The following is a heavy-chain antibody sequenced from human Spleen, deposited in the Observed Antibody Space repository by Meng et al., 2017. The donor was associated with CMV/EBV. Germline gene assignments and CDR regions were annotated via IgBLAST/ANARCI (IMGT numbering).Heavy chain of an antibody. CDR1: GFGFSSCD. CDR2: IRYDGSNE. V-gene: IGHV3-30*02. CDR3: AKVMGGFLEYFQSQRLVSYYYGMDV. D-gene: IGHD3-3*01. J-gene: IGHJ6*02. Sequence: GESLKISCAASGFGFSSCDMHWVRQAPGKGLEWVAFIRYDGSNEHYGDAVKGRFIISRDNSKSTLFLQMNSLRTEDAAMYYCAKVMGGFLEYFQSQRLVSYYYGMDVWGQGTMVTVSS.